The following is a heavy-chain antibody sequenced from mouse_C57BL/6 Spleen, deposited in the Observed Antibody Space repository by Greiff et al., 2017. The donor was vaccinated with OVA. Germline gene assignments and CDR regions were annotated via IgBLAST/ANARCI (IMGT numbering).Heavy chain of an antibody. CDR2: INPSNGGT. D-gene: IGHD2-12*01. CDR3: ARCGSYGGTFAD. V-gene: IGHV1-53*01. J-gene: IGHJ3*01. Sequence: VQLQQPGTELVKPGASVKLSCKVSGYTFTSYCMHWVKQRPGQGLEWIGNINPSNGGTNYNEKFKSKATLTADKSSSTAYMQLSSLTSEDSAVYYCARCGSYGGTFADWGQGTLVTVSA. CDR1: GYTFTSYC.